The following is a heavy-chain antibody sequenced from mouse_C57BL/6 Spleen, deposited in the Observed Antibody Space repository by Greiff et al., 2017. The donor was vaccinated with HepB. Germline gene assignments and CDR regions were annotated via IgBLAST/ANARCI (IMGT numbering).Heavy chain of an antibody. CDR1: GFTFSDYG. CDR3: ARGEGSLFDY. D-gene: IGHD3-2*02. V-gene: IGHV5-17*01. CDR2: ISSGSSTI. Sequence: DVMLVESGGGLVKPGGSLKLSCAASGFTFSDYGMHWVRQAPEKGLEWVAYISSGSSTIYYADTVKGRFTISRDNAKNTLFLQMTSLRSEDTAMYYCARGEGSLFDYWGQGTTLTVSS. J-gene: IGHJ2*01.